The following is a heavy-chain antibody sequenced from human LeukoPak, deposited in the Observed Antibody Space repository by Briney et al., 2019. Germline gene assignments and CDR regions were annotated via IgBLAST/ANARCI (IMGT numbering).Heavy chain of an antibody. CDR2: INHSGST. CDR1: GGSFSGYY. J-gene: IGHJ5*02. Sequence: PSETLSLTCAVYGGSFSGYYWSWIRQPPGKGLEWIGGINHSGSTNYNPSLKIRVTISVDTSKNQFSLKLSSVTAADTAVYYCARDITMVRGPNWFDPWGQGTLVTVSS. V-gene: IGHV4-34*01. D-gene: IGHD3-10*01. CDR3: ARDITMVRGPNWFDP.